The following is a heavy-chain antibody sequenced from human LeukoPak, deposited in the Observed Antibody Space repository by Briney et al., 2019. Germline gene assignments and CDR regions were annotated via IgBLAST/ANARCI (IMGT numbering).Heavy chain of an antibody. CDR3: ARAEDQGRYFDWLPGFDP. J-gene: IGHJ5*02. V-gene: IGHV1-69*13. Sequence: SVKVSCKASGGTFSSYVINWVRQAPGQGLEWMGGILPIFGTAIYAQHFQGRLTITADESTNSTYVELNRLRSDDTAVYYCARAEDQGRYFDWLPGFDPWGQGTLVTVSS. CDR1: GGTFSSYV. CDR2: ILPIFGTA. D-gene: IGHD3-9*01.